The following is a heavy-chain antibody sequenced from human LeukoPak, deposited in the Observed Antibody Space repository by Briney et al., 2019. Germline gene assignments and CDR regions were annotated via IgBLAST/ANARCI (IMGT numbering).Heavy chain of an antibody. D-gene: IGHD3-10*01. CDR3: ARERSMVRGVTWFDP. V-gene: IGHV4-59*01. Sequence: SETLSLTCTVSGGSISSYYWSWIRQPPGKGLEWIGYIYYSGSTNYNPSLKSRVTISVDTSKNQFSLKLSSVTAADTAVYYCARERSMVRGVTWFDPWGQGTLVTVSS. CDR2: IYYSGST. J-gene: IGHJ5*02. CDR1: GGSISSYY.